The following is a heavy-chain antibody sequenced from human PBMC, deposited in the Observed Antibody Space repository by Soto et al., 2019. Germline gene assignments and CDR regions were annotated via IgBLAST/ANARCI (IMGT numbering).Heavy chain of an antibody. CDR2: IRSKANSYAT. V-gene: IGHV3-73*01. D-gene: IGHD2-2*01. CDR3: TSPNIVVVPATRAGMDV. CDR1: GFTFSGSA. J-gene: IGHJ6*02. Sequence: WSLRLSCAASGFTFSGSAMHWVRQASGKGLEWVGRIRSKANSYATAYAASVKGRFTISRDDSKNTAYLQMNSLKTEDTAVYYCTSPNIVVVPATRAGMDVWGQGTTVTVYS.